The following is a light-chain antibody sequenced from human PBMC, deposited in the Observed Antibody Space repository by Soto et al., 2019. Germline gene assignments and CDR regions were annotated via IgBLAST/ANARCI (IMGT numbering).Light chain of an antibody. Sequence: QSVLTQPASVSGSPGQSITISCTGTSSDVGGYNYVSWYQQHPGKAPKLMIYEVSNRPSGVSNRFSGSRSGNTASLIISGLQTEDEADYYCSSYTSRSTRVGFGGGTKVTVL. V-gene: IGLV2-14*01. J-gene: IGLJ2*01. CDR1: SSDVGGYNY. CDR2: EVS. CDR3: SSYTSRSTRVG.